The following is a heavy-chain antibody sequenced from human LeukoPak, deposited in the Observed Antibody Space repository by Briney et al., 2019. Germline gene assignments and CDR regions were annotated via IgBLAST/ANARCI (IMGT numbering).Heavy chain of an antibody. J-gene: IGHJ4*02. CDR2: IYHSGST. Sequence: PSDTLSLTCTVSGYSISSGYYWGWIRQPPGKGLEWIRSIYHSGSTYYNPSLKSRVTISVDTSKNQVSLKLSSATAADTAVYYCARVVAAAGMYYFDYWGQGTLVTVSS. D-gene: IGHD6-13*01. CDR1: GYSISSGYY. V-gene: IGHV4-38-2*02. CDR3: ARVVAAAGMYYFDY.